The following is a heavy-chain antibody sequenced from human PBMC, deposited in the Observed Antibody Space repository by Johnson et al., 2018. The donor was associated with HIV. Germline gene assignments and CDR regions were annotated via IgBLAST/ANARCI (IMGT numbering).Heavy chain of an antibody. CDR3: ARDRAVGWGPVGAFEV. Sequence: QVQLVESGGGLVQPGRSLKLSCAASGFTFSDYYMSWIRQAPGKGLEWVSYISSSGSTIYYADSVKGRFTISRDNAKNSLYLQMNSLRAEDTALYYCARDRAVGWGPVGAFEVWGQGTMVTVSS. V-gene: IGHV3-11*01. CDR1: GFTFSDYY. J-gene: IGHJ3*01. CDR2: ISSSGSTI. D-gene: IGHD3-16*01.